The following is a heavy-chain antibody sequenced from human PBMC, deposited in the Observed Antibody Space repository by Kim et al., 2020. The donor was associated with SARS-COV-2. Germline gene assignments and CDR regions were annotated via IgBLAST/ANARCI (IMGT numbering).Heavy chain of an antibody. CDR1: GGSISSSSYY. J-gene: IGHJ5*02. Sequence: SETLSLTCTVSGGSISSSSYYWGWIRQPPGKGLEWIGSIYYSGSTYYNPSLKSRVTISVDTSKNQFSLKLSSVTAADTAVYYCARVSLGFDWPPLWFDPWGQGTLVTVSS. D-gene: IGHD3-9*01. CDR2: IYYSGST. V-gene: IGHV4-39*07. CDR3: ARVSLGFDWPPLWFDP.